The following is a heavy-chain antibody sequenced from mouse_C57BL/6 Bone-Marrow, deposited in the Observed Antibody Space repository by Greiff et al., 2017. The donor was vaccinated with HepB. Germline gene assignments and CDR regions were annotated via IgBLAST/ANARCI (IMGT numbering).Heavy chain of an antibody. D-gene: IGHD1-1*01. V-gene: IGHV3-6*01. CDR3: ARVDYYGNPYYFDY. CDR1: GYSITSGYY. Sequence: EVQLQESGPGLVKPSQSLSLTCSVTGYSITSGYYWNWIRQFPGNKLEWMGYISYDGSNNYNPSLKNRISITRDTSKNQFFLKLNSVTTEDTATYYCARVDYYGNPYYFDYWGQGTTLTVSS. J-gene: IGHJ2*01. CDR2: ISYDGSN.